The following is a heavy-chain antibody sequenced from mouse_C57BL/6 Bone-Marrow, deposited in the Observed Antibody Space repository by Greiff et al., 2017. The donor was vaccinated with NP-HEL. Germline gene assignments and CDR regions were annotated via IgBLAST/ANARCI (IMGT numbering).Heavy chain of an antibody. V-gene: IGHV5-4*03. CDR3: ARGGFSSMDY. CDR1: GFTFSSYA. J-gene: IGHJ4*01. Sequence: EVMLVESGGGLVKPGGSLKLSCAASGFTFSSYAMSWVRQTPEKRLEWVATISDGGSYTYYPDNVKGRFTISRDNAKNNLYLQMSHLKSEDTAMYYCARGGFSSMDYWGQGTSVTVSS. CDR2: ISDGGSYT.